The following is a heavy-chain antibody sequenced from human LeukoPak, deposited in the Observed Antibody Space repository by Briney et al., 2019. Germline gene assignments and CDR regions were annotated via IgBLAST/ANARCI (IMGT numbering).Heavy chain of an antibody. CDR2: ISSDGSDT. CDR1: GFTFSTSA. CDR3: ARDRCTSTTCYLFDY. D-gene: IGHD2/OR15-2a*01. Sequence: QPGRSLRLSCAASGFTFSTSAKHWVRQAPGKGLEWVAVISSDGSDTNYADSVKGRFTISRDNSKNTLYLEMNSLRSEDTAVYYCARDRCTSTTCYLFDYWGQGTLVIVSS. J-gene: IGHJ4*02. V-gene: IGHV3-30*04.